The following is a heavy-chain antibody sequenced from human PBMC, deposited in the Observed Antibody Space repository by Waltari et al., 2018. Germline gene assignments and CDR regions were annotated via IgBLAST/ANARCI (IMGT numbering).Heavy chain of an antibody. CDR3: ARRKGVRGVMADY. V-gene: IGHV4-39*01. Sequence: QLQLQASGPGLVKPSETLSLTCTVSGGSISSRSYYWGWIRQPPGKGMEWIGSIYYSGSTDYNPSLVSRVTISVDPSKNQCSLKLRSVTAADTAVYYCARRKGVRGVMADYWGQGTLVTVSS. CDR1: GGSISSRSYY. CDR2: IYYSGST. J-gene: IGHJ4*02. D-gene: IGHD3-10*01.